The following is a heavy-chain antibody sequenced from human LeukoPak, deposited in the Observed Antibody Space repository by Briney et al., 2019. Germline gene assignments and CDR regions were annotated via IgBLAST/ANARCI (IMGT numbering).Heavy chain of an antibody. D-gene: IGHD3-22*01. Sequence: SETLSLTCTVSGGSISSYYWSWIRQPPGKGLEWIGYIYTSGSTNYNPSLKSRVTMSVDTSKNQFSLKLSSVTAADTAVYYCASYDSSGYYHYWGQGTLVTVSS. CDR2: IYTSGST. CDR1: GGSISSYY. V-gene: IGHV4-4*09. J-gene: IGHJ4*02. CDR3: ASYDSSGYYHY.